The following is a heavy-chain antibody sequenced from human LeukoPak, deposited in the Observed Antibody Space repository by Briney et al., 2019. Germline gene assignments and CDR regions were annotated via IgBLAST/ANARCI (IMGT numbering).Heavy chain of an antibody. D-gene: IGHD3-10*01. CDR1: GFTFSSYA. Sequence: PGGSLRLSCAASGFTFSSYAMHWVRQAPGKGLEYVSAISSNGGSTYYANSVKGRFTISRDNSKNRLYLQVGSLRAEDMAVYYCARGFPSPDKRPCWGQGTLVTVSS. J-gene: IGHJ4*02. V-gene: IGHV3-64*01. CDR2: ISSNGGST. CDR3: ARGFPSPDKRPC.